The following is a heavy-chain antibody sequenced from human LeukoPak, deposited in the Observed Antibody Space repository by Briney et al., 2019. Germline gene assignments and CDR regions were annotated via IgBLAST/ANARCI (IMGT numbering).Heavy chain of an antibody. J-gene: IGHJ4*02. D-gene: IGHD1-26*01. V-gene: IGHV3-7*01. CDR3: ARDTDGSLAY. CDR1: GFTFSNSW. CDR2: IKQDGSTK. Sequence: GGSLRLSCAASGFTFSNSWMAWVRQAPGKGLEWVANIKQDGSTKHYADSLKDRFTISRDNPKNLLYVQMNSLRADDTAVYYCARDTDGSLAYWGQGILVTVAS.